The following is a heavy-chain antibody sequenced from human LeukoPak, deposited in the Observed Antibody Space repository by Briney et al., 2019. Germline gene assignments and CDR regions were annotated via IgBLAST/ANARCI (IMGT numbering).Heavy chain of an antibody. D-gene: IGHD6-13*01. V-gene: IGHV1-46*01. J-gene: IGHJ5*02. CDR1: EYTFTDYY. CDR2: INPSGGST. Sequence: ASVKVSCKTSEYTFTDYYMHWVRQAPGQGLEWMGIINPSGGSTSYAQKFQGRVTMTRDTSTSTVYMELSSLRSEDTAVYYCAREGAAATRTHNWFDPWGQGTLVTVSS. CDR3: AREGAAATRTHNWFDP.